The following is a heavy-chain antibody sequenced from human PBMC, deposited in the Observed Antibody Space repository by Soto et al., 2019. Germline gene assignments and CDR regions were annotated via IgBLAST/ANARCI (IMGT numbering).Heavy chain of an antibody. CDR1: GFTFSNAW. V-gene: IGHV3-15*07. CDR3: TTGDEVDSSDPRGCQFDY. Sequence: PGGSLRLSCAASGFTFSNAWMNWVRQAPGKGLEWVGRIKSKTDGGTTDYAAPVKGRFTISRDDSKNTLYLQMNSLKTEDTAVYYCTTGDEVDSSDPRGCQFDYWGQGTLVTVSS. D-gene: IGHD3-22*01. J-gene: IGHJ4*02. CDR2: IKSKTDGGTT.